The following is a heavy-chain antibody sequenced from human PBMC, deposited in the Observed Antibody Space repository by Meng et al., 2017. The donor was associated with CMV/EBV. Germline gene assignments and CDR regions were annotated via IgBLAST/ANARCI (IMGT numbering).Heavy chain of an antibody. CDR2: ISGSGGST. Sequence: GESLKISCAVSGFTFSSYAMSWVRQAPGKGLEWVSAISGSGGSTYYADSVKGRFTISRDNSKNTLYLQMNSLRAEDTAVYYCAKDHPYYYGSGSYSGGYYFDYWGQGTLVTVSS. CDR3: AKDHPYYYGSGSYSGGYYFDY. J-gene: IGHJ4*02. D-gene: IGHD3-10*01. V-gene: IGHV3-23*01. CDR1: GFTFSSYA.